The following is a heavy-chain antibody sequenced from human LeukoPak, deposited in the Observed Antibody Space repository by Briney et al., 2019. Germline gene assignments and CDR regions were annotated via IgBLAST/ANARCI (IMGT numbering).Heavy chain of an antibody. CDR1: GYSFTSYW. CDR2: ICPGDSDT. Sequence: GESLKISCKGSGYSFTSYWIGWVRQMPGKGLEWMGIICPGDSDTRYSPSFQGQVTISANKSISTAYLQWSSLKASDTAMYYCARHHLATDYDILTGPLDYWGQGTLVTVSS. D-gene: IGHD3-9*01. V-gene: IGHV5-51*01. J-gene: IGHJ4*02. CDR3: ARHHLATDYDILTGPLDY.